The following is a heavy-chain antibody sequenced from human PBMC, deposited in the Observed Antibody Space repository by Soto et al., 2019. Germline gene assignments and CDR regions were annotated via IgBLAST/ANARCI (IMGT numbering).Heavy chain of an antibody. V-gene: IGHV4-4*02. CDR2: IYHAGSP. Sequence: SETLSLTCGVSGGSVISSSWWTCVRQSPVKGLEWLGEIYHAGSPNYNPSFQSRISISLDKSKNSFSLRLTSVTAADAAIYYCARGSSFRGDFDIWGQGTTVTVSS. CDR1: GGSVISSSW. CDR3: ARGSSFRGDFDI. D-gene: IGHD2-21*01. J-gene: IGHJ3*02.